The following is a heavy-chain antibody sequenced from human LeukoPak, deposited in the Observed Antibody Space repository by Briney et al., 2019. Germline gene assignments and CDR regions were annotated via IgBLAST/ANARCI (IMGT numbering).Heavy chain of an antibody. CDR2: INPKSGGT. J-gene: IGHJ6*02. V-gene: IGHV1-2*02. CDR1: GYTFTGYY. Sequence: ASVKVSCKASGYTFTGYYMHWVRQAPGQGLEWMGWINPKSGGTNYAQKFQGRVTMTRDTSISTAYMELSRLRSDDTAVYYCARDQGPTVGYYGMDVWGQGTTVTVSS. CDR3: ARDQGPTVGYYGMDV. D-gene: IGHD4-11*01.